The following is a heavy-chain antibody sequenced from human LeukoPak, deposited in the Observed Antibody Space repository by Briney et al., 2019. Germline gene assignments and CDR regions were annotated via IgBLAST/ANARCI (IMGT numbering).Heavy chain of an antibody. V-gene: IGHV3-48*03. Sequence: GGSLRLSCAASGFTLSSYEMNWVRLAPGKGLEWISYISRTGNSIYYADPVKGRFTISRDSAKNSLYLQMNSLRAEDTAVYYCARGPYSSNWYVDYWGQGALVTVAS. CDR1: GFTLSSYE. D-gene: IGHD6-13*01. CDR3: ARGPYSSNWYVDY. CDR2: ISRTGNSI. J-gene: IGHJ4*02.